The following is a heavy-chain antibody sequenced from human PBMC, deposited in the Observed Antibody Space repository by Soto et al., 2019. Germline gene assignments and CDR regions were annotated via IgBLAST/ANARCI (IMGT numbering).Heavy chain of an antibody. Sequence: GGSLRLSCAASGFTFSNAWMSWVRQAPGKGLEWVGRIKSKTDGGTTDYAAPVKGRFTISREDSKNTLYLQMNSLKTEDTAVYYCTCFGLVRGVYVDYWGQGTLVTVSS. CDR3: TCFGLVRGVYVDY. CDR1: GFTFSNAW. V-gene: IGHV3-15*01. J-gene: IGHJ4*02. D-gene: IGHD3-10*01. CDR2: IKSKTDGGTT.